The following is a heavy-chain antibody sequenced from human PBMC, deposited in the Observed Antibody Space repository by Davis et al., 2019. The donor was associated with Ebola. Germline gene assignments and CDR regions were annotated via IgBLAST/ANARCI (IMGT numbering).Heavy chain of an antibody. D-gene: IGHD2/OR15-2a*01. J-gene: IGHJ4*02. CDR3: VRRGNKGNSMDY. CDR1: GDSVSTNTVT. CDR2: TYYRSKWSN. V-gene: IGHV6-1*01. Sequence: HSQTLSLTCAISGDSVSTNTVTWNWIRQSPSRGLEWLGRTYYRSKWSNDYAVFVKSRITINPDTSKNQFSLQLNSVTPEDTAVYYCVRRGNKGNSMDYWGQGTLVTVSS.